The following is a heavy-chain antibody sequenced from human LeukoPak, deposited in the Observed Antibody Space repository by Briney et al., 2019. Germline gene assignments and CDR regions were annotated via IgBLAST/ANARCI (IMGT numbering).Heavy chain of an antibody. J-gene: IGHJ6*03. V-gene: IGHV4-59*11. CDR1: GGSISSHY. CDR3: ARIGQDQLYYYYYYMDV. Sequence: SETLSLTCTVSGGSISSHYWSWIRQPPGKGLEWIGYICYSGSTNYNPSLKSRVTISVDTSKNQFSLKLSSVTAADTAVYYCARIGQDQLYYYYYYMDVWGKGTTVTVSS. D-gene: IGHD2-2*01. CDR2: ICYSGST.